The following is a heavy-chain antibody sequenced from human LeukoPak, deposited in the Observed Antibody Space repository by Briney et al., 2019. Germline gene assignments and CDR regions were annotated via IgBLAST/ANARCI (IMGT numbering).Heavy chain of an antibody. CDR1: GGSITGSTYY. J-gene: IGHJ4*02. D-gene: IGHD2-2*01. CDR3: AREYCSSTSCYYFDY. Sequence: SETLSLTCTVSGGSITGSTYYWGWIRQPPGKGLEWIVSVIHSGTTYYNPSLKSRVTILVDTSKNQFSLKLSSVTAADTAVYYCAREYCSSTSCYYFDYWGQGTLVTVSS. CDR2: VIHSGTT. V-gene: IGHV4-39*07.